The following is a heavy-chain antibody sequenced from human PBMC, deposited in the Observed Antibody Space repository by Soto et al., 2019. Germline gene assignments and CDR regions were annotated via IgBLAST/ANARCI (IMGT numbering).Heavy chain of an antibody. V-gene: IGHV5-51*03. Sequence: EVQLVQSGAEVKKPGESLKISCKASGYSFTSYWIGWVRQMPGKGLEWMGIIYPGDSDTRYSPSFQGQVTISVDKSINTAYLQWSSLKASDTATYYCASSASRVTVRGVPRDNWFDPWGQGTLVIVSS. CDR1: GYSFTSYW. CDR3: ASSASRVTVRGVPRDNWFDP. D-gene: IGHD3-10*01. J-gene: IGHJ5*02. CDR2: IYPGDSDT.